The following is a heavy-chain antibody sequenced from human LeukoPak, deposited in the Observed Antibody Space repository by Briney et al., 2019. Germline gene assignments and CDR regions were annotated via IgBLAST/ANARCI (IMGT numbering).Heavy chain of an antibody. J-gene: IGHJ3*02. D-gene: IGHD7-27*01. CDR1: GGSIISSSYY. CDR3: ASVGIDDAFDI. Sequence: SETLSLTCTVSGGSIISSSYYWGWIRQPPGKGLEWIGSIYYSGSTYYNPSLKSRVTISVDTSKNQFSLKLSSVTAADTAVYYCASVGIDDAFDIWGQGTMVTVSS. V-gene: IGHV4-39*01. CDR2: IYYSGST.